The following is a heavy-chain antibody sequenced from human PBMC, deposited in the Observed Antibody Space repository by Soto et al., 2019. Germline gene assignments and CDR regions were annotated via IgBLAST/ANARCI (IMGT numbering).Heavy chain of an antibody. CDR3: ARGPGYSSSWGYFDY. V-gene: IGHV4-4*02. J-gene: IGHJ4*02. D-gene: IGHD6-13*01. CDR1: GGSISSSNW. Sequence: SETLXLTFAVSGGSISSSNWWSWVRQPPGKGLEWIGETYHSGSTNYNPSLKSRVTISVDKSKNQFSLKLSSVTAADTAVYYCARGPGYSSSWGYFDYWGQGTLVTVSS. CDR2: TYHSGST.